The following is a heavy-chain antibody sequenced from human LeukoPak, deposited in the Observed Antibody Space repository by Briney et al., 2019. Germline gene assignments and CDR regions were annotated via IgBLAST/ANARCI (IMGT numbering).Heavy chain of an antibody. V-gene: IGHV3-73*01. CDR3: TRDRGTYNWLDP. D-gene: IGHD1-26*01. Sequence: PGGSLRLSCAASGFTLSDSAIHSVRQASGKGLEWVGLIDRPAKSYATACGASVGGRFTISRDDSKNTAYLQMDSLKTEDTALYYCTRDRGTYNWLDPWGQGTLVTVSS. J-gene: IGHJ5*02. CDR2: IDRPAKSYAT. CDR1: GFTLSDSA.